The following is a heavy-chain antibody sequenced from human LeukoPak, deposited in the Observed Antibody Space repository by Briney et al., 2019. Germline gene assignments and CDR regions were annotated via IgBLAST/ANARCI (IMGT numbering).Heavy chain of an antibody. D-gene: IGHD5-24*01. V-gene: IGHV3-74*01. CDR3: ARRIQGMAPYYFDY. Sequence: GGSLRLSCTASGFTFSSYWMHWVRQAPGKGLVWVSRINSDGGSTSYADSVKGRFTITRDNAKNTLYLQMNSLRAEDTAVYYCARRIQGMAPYYFDYWGQGTLVTVSS. J-gene: IGHJ4*02. CDR2: INSDGGST. CDR1: GFTFSSYW.